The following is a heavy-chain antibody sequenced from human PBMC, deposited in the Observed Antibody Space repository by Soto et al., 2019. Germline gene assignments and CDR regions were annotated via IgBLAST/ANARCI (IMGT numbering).Heavy chain of an antibody. CDR1: GFTFSSYG. V-gene: IGHV3-33*01. Sequence: SLRLSCAASGFTFSSYGMHWVRQAPGKGLEWVAVIWYDGSNKYYADSVKGRFTISRDNSKNTLYLQMNSLRAEDTAVYYCARAGIGITMRVVDRVIDYWGQGTLVTVSS. J-gene: IGHJ4*02. CDR3: ARAGIGITMRVVDRVIDY. D-gene: IGHD3-22*01. CDR2: IWYDGSNK.